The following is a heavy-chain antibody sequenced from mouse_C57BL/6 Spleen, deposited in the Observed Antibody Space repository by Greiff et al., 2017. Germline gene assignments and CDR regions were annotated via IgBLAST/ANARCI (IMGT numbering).Heavy chain of an antibody. CDR3: ARTWTYAMDY. CDR2: IYPGDGDT. Sequence: VQLQESGPELVKPGASVTISCKASGYAFSSSWMNWVKQRPGKGLEWIGRIYPGDGDTNYNGKFKGKATLTADTSSSTAYMQRSSLTSEDSAVYFCARTWTYAMDYWGQGTSVTVSS. CDR1: GYAFSSSW. V-gene: IGHV1-82*01. J-gene: IGHJ4*01.